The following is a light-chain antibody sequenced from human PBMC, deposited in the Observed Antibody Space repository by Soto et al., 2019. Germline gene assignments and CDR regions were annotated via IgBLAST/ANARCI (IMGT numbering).Light chain of an antibody. V-gene: IGKV2-29*03. CDR3: MQSTHLPHT. CDR1: QSLLHITGEAF. Sequence: DVVMTQTPLSLSVAPGQPASISCKSSQSLLHITGEAFLFWYLQKPGQSPRLLIYEVPTRVSGVPDRFSGSGSGTDFTLEISRVETDDVGIYYCMQSTHLPHTFGQGTRLDIK. CDR2: EVP. J-gene: IGKJ5*01.